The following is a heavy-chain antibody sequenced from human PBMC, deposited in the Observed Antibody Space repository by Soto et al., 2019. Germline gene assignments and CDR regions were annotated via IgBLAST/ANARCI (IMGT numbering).Heavy chain of an antibody. Sequence: AVKVSCKASGGTFSSYAISWVRQAPGQGLEWMGGIIPIFGTANYAQKFQGRVTITADESTSTAYMELSSLRSEDTAVYYCASHRRELQWLAPFWAQGTLVTVSS. CDR3: ASHRRELQWLAPF. CDR1: GGTFSSYA. V-gene: IGHV1-69*13. J-gene: IGHJ1*01. D-gene: IGHD6-19*01. CDR2: IIPIFGTA.